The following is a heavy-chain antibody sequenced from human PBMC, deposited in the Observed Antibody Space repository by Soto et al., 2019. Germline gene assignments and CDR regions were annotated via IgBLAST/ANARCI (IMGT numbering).Heavy chain of an antibody. CDR2: IWYDGSNK. CDR1: GFTFSSYG. D-gene: IGHD6-13*01. CDR3: ARDGSSIAAAGTFYYGMDV. V-gene: IGHV3-33*01. Sequence: LRLSCAASGFTFSSYGMHWVRQAPGKGLEWVAVIWYDGSNKYYADSVKGRFTISRDNSKNTLYLQMNSLRAEDTAVYYCARDGSSIAAAGTFYYGMDVWGQGTTVTVSS. J-gene: IGHJ6*02.